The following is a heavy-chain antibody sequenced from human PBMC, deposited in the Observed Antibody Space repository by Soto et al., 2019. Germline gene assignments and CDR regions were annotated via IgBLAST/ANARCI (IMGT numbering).Heavy chain of an antibody. J-gene: IGHJ6*02. CDR2: IYYSGST. CDR3: ARVIKGYYDSSGYYNYYYYYGMDV. D-gene: IGHD3-22*01. CDR1: GGSISSYY. V-gene: IGHV4-59*01. Sequence: SETLSLTCPVSGGSISSYYWSWIRQPPGKGLEWIGYIYYSGSTNYNPSLKGRVTISVDTSKNQFSLKLSSVTAADTAVYYCARVIKGYYDSSGYYNYYYYYGMDVWGQGTTVTVSS.